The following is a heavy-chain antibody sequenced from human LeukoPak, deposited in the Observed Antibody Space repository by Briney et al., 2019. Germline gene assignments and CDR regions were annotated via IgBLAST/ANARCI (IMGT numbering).Heavy chain of an antibody. CDR2: IKPNSGGT. CDR1: GYTFTGHS. V-gene: IGHV1-2*02. J-gene: IGHJ4*02. CDR3: ARGPYGRIYDILTGFDY. Sequence: ASVKVSCKASGYTFTGHSMYWVRQAPGQGLGWMGWIKPNSGGTNYAQEFQGRVTMTRDTSISTAYMELSRLRSDDTAVYYCARGPYGRIYDILTGFDYWGQGTLVTVSS. D-gene: IGHD3-9*01.